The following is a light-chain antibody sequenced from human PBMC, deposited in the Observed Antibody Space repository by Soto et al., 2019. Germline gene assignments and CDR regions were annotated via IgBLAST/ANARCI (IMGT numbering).Light chain of an antibody. Sequence: AIQMTQSPSSLSASVEDRVTITCRASQDVRNYVGWYQQTPGKAPKLLIYGAYSLQSGVPSRFSGSGSGADFTLTISSLQPEDFATYFCLQDYGYPWTFGQGTRVEVK. CDR1: QDVRNY. V-gene: IGKV1-6*01. CDR3: LQDYGYPWT. J-gene: IGKJ1*01. CDR2: GAY.